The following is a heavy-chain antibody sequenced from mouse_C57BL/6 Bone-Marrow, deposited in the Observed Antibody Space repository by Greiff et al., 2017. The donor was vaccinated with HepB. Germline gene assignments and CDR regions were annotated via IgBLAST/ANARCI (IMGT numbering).Heavy chain of an antibody. CDR2: ISSGSSAN. J-gene: IGHJ4*01. CDR3: ARQDPFYYAMDY. V-gene: IGHV5-17*02. Sequence: EVMLVESGGGLVQPGGSRKLSCAASGFSFSSFGVHWVRQAPEKGLEWVAYISSGSSANYYADTVKGRFTVSSDNPRKTLFLQMTSLRSEDTATYYCARQDPFYYAMDYWGQGTAVTVSS. CDR1: GFSFSSFG.